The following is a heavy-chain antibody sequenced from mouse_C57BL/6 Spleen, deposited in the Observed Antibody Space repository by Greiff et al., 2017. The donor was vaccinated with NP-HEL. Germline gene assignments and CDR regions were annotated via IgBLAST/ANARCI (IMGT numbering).Heavy chain of an antibody. D-gene: IGHD2-3*01. V-gene: IGHV1-64*01. J-gene: IGHJ2*01. CDR1: GYTFTSYW. CDR2: IHPNSGST. CDR3: ARSGDGYYAYFDY. Sequence: QVQLQQPGAELVKPGASVKLSCKASGYTFTSYWMHWVKQRPGQGLEWIGMIHPNSGSTNYNEKFKSKATLTVDKSSSTAYMQLSSLTSEDSAVYYCARSGDGYYAYFDYWGQGTTLTVSS.